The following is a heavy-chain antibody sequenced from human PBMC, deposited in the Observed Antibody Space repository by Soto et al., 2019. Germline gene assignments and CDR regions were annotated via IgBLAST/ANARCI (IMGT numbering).Heavy chain of an antibody. CDR1: GDTFSSYT. CDR2: TIPILSMS. J-gene: IGHJ4*02. CDR3: ATSYGSGSQAFDY. D-gene: IGHD3-10*01. Sequence: QVHLVQSGAELKKPGSSVRVSCKASGDTFSSYTINWVRQAPGLGLEWMGRTIPILSMSNYALKFQGRLTITADKSTSTAYMELSSLRSEDTAIYYYATSYGSGSQAFDYWGQGALVTVSS. V-gene: IGHV1-69*02.